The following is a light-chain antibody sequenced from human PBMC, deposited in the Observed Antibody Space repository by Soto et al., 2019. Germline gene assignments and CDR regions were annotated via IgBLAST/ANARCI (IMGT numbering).Light chain of an antibody. J-gene: IGLJ2*01. Sequence: QSVLTQPPSVSGAPGQRVTISCTGSSSNIGAGYDVHWYQQLPGTAPKLLIYGNSNRPSGVPDRFSGSKSGTSASLAITGFQAEDEADYYCQSYDSSLSVVLFGGGTKLTVL. CDR2: GNS. CDR1: SSNIGAGYD. CDR3: QSYDSSLSVVL. V-gene: IGLV1-40*01.